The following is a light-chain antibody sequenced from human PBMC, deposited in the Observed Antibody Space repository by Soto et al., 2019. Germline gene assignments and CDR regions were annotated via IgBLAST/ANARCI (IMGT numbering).Light chain of an antibody. CDR2: RNT. V-gene: IGLV1-47*01. CDR3: AAWDDSLSAYVV. J-gene: IGLJ2*01. Sequence: QSVLTQPPSASGTPGQRVTISCSGSSSNIGSNHVYWYQQLPGTAPKLLIYRNTPRPSGVPDRFSGSKSGTSASLAISGLRSEDEADYYCAAWDDSLSAYVVFGGGTKLTVL. CDR1: SSNIGSNH.